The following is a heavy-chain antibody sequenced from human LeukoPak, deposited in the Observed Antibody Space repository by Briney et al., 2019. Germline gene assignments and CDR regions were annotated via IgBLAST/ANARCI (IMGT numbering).Heavy chain of an antibody. D-gene: IGHD6-19*01. Sequence: ASVKVSRKHSVYTLTGYYLHWVRHAPGQAPEWMGWMNPNSGGTTYSQKFQGRVTMTRDTSISTAYMELSRLPSDDTAVYYWVRSAGSSSVCDYWGQGSLVTVS. CDR1: VYTLTGYY. J-gene: IGHJ4*02. CDR2: MNPNSGGT. V-gene: IGHV1-2*02. CDR3: VRSAGSSSVCDY.